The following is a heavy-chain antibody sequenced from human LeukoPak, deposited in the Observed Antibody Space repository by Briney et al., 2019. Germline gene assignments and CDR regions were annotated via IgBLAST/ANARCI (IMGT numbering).Heavy chain of an antibody. V-gene: IGHV1-46*04. CDR1: GYSFTNSL. CDR2: INPSSGGT. Sequence: ASVKVSCKASGYSFTNSLLHWVRQAPGNGPEWMGVINPSSGGTTYAQRWQGRVTISREMSTNTIYMELSGLRSEDTAVYYCARDAPAVAVTKGTQYFDYWGQGTLVTVSS. D-gene: IGHD6-19*01. CDR3: ARDAPAVAVTKGTQYFDY. J-gene: IGHJ4*02.